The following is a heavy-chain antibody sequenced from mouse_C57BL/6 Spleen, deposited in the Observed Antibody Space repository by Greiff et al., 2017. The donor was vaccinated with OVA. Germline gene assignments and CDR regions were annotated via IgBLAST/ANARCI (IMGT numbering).Heavy chain of an antibody. CDR3: ARLMDKWYYFDY. V-gene: IGHV1-54*01. J-gene: IGHJ2*01. D-gene: IGHD1-1*02. CDR1: GYAFTNYL. Sequence: QVQLQQSGAELVRPGTSVKVSCKASGYAFTNYLIEWVKQRPGQGLEWIGVINPGSGGTNYNDKFKGKSTLTADKSSSTAYMQLIILTSEDSSVYFCARLMDKWYYFDYWGQGTTLTVSS. CDR2: INPGSGGT.